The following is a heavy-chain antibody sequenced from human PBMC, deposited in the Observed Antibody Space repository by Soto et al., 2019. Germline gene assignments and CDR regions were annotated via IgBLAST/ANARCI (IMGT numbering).Heavy chain of an antibody. CDR1: GGSISTYY. Sequence: SETLSLTCTVSGGSISTYYWSWIRQPAGKGLEWIGRIYTSGGTNYSPSLKSRVTMSRDTSKKQFFLNLSSVTAADTAVYYCARGKVTGVDYGLDVWGQGTTVTISS. CDR2: IYTSGGT. D-gene: IGHD1-20*01. J-gene: IGHJ6*02. V-gene: IGHV4-4*07. CDR3: ARGKVTGVDYGLDV.